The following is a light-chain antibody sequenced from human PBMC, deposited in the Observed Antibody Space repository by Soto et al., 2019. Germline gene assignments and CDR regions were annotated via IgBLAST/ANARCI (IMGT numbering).Light chain of an antibody. J-gene: IGKJ1*01. CDR2: GAT. Sequence: EVVMTQSPAPLYVSPGERATLSCRASETVATNLAWYQQKPGQAPRLLISGATTRAAGISDRFRGSGSGTEFTLTISSLRSEDSAIYYCQQYFEWPPMTFEQGTKVEI. CDR1: ETVATN. V-gene: IGKV3-15*01. CDR3: QQYFEWPPMT.